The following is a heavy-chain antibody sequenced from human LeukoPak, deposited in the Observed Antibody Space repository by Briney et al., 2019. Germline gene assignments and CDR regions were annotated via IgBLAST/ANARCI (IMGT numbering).Heavy chain of an antibody. D-gene: IGHD3-22*01. CDR2: IYSSGST. CDR3: ARSWEPYYYDSSGYYDY. Sequence: GGSLRLSCAASGFTISGNYMSWVRQAPGRGLEWVSVIYSSGSTFYADSVKGRFTISRDNSKNTLYLQMGSLRAEDMAVYYCARSWEPYYYDSSGYYDYWGQGTLVTVSS. V-gene: IGHV3-66*01. J-gene: IGHJ4*02. CDR1: GFTISGNY.